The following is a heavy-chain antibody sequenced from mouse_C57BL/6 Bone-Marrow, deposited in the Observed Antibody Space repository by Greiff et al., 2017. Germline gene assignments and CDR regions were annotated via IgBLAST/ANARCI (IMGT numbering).Heavy chain of an antibody. Sequence: QVQLQQSGPELVKPGASVKISCKASGYAFSSSWMNWVKQRPGKGLEWIGRIYPGDGDTNYNGKFKGKATLTADKSSSTAYMQLSSLTSEDSAVCFSASITTVVATNYWGQGTTLTVSS. J-gene: IGHJ2*01. CDR1: GYAFSSSW. CDR2: IYPGDGDT. V-gene: IGHV1-82*01. D-gene: IGHD1-1*01. CDR3: ASITTVVATNY.